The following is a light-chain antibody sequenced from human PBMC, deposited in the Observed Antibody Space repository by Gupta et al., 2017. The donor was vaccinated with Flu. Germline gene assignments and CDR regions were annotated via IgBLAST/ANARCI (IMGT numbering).Light chain of an antibody. CDR2: DAS. Sequence: PSSLSASVGDRVTITCQATQDISNYLNWYQHKPGKAPKLLIYDASNLETGVPSRFSGSGSGTDFTFTISNLQREDIATYYCQQDDYLPHTFGGGTRVEIK. CDR3: QQDDYLPHT. CDR1: QDISNY. J-gene: IGKJ4*01. V-gene: IGKV1-33*01.